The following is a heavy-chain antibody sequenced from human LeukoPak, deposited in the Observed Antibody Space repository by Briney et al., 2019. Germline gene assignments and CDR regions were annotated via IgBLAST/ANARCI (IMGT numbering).Heavy chain of an antibody. Sequence: PGGSLRLSCAASGFTFSSYWMSWVRQAPGKGLEWVANVKQDGSEKYYVDSVKGRFTISRDNAKNSLYLQMSSLRAEDTAVYYCAGIRQRGTKYYFDYWGQGTLVTVSS. CDR3: AGIRQRGTKYYFDY. V-gene: IGHV3-7*01. CDR2: VKQDGSEK. J-gene: IGHJ4*02. D-gene: IGHD1-7*01. CDR1: GFTFSSYW.